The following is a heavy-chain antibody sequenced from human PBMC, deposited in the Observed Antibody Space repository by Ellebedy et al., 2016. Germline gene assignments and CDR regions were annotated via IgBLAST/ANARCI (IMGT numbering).Heavy chain of an antibody. V-gene: IGHV3-7*03. CDR1: GFTFSSYW. Sequence: GESLKISCAASGFTFSSYWMSWVRQAPGKGLELVANIKQDGSEKYHVESVKGRFTISRDNAKNSLYLQMNSLRAEDTAVYHCARGGNHFFGHWGQGNLVTVSS. CDR3: ARGGNHFFGH. J-gene: IGHJ4*02. D-gene: IGHD4-23*01. CDR2: IKQDGSEK.